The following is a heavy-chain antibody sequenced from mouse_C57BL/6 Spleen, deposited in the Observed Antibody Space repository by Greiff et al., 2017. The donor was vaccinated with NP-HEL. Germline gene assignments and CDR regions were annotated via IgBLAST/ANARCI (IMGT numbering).Heavy chain of an antibody. CDR3: ARQLEGAYYYAMDY. J-gene: IGHJ4*01. CDR2: ISGGGGNT. CDR1: GFTFSSYT. Sequence: EVHLVESGGGLVKPGGSLKLSCAASGFTFSSYTMSWVRQTPEKRLEWVATISGGGGNTYYPDSVKGRFTISRDNAKNTLYLQMSSLRSEDTALYYCARQLEGAYYYAMDYWGQGTSVTVSS. D-gene: IGHD3-1*01. V-gene: IGHV5-9*01.